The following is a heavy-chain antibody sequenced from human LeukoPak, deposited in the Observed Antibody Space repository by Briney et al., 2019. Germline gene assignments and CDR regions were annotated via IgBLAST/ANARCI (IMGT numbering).Heavy chain of an antibody. CDR2: IYDSGST. J-gene: IGHJ2*01. D-gene: IGHD3-9*01. CDR3: ARVLKTGVTGYYFDL. V-gene: IGHV4-30-2*01. Sequence: SETLSLTCAVSGGSVSSGGYSWSWIRQPPGKGLEWIGYIYDSGSTYYNPSLKSRVTISRDTSKNEFSLNLRSVTAADTAAYYCARVLKTGVTGYYFDLWGRATLVTVSS. CDR1: GGSVSSGGYS.